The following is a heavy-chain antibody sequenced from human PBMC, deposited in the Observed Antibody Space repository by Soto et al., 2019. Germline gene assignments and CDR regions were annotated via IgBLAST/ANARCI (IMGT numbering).Heavy chain of an antibody. CDR3: ARGEAARYYHGMDV. V-gene: IGHV1-69*12. CDR1: GGTFSSYG. CDR2: IIPIFGTA. Sequence: QVQLVQSGAEVKKPGSSVKVSCKASGGTFSSYGISWVRQAPGQGLEWMGGIIPIFGTANYAQKFQGRVTINADEYTSTAYMELSSLRSEDTAVHYCARGEAARYYHGMDVWGQGTTVTVSS. J-gene: IGHJ6*02. D-gene: IGHD6-13*01.